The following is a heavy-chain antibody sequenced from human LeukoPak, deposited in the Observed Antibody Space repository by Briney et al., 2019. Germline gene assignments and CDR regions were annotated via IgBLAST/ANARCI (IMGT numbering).Heavy chain of an antibody. CDR2: IYYSGST. D-gene: IGHD2-15*01. CDR3: ARLKVVNDYYYYYDMDV. V-gene: IGHV4-39*01. CDR1: GGSISSSSYY. Sequence: SETLSLTCTVSGGSISSSSYYWGWIRQPPGKGLEWIGSIYYSGSTYYNPSLKSRVTISVDTSKNQFSLKLSSVTAADTAVYYCARLKVVNDYYYYYDMDVWGQGTTVTVSS. J-gene: IGHJ6*02.